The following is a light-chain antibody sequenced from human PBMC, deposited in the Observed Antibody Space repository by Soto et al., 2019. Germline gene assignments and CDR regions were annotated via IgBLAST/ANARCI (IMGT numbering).Light chain of an antibody. CDR1: QSISNY. J-gene: IGKJ2*01. CDR3: QQSYSTPRT. V-gene: IGKV1-39*01. Sequence: DIQMTQSPSSLSASIGDRVTITCRAGQSISNYLNWYQQKPGKAPKLLIYAASSLQSGVPSRFSSSGSGTDFTLTISSLQPEDFATYYCQQSYSTPRTFGQGTKLEIK. CDR2: AAS.